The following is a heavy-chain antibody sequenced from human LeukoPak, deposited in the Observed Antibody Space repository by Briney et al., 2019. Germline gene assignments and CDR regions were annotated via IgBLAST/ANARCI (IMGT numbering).Heavy chain of an antibody. D-gene: IGHD3-22*01. J-gene: IGHJ4*02. CDR3: AKRGVVIWVILVGFHKEAYYFDS. V-gene: IGHV3-23*01. CDR1: GITLSNYG. CDR2: ISGSGGGT. Sequence: GGSLRLSCAVSGITLSNYGMSWVRQAPGKGLEWVAGISGSGGGTNYAASVKGRFTIARDNPKNTLHLQINCLRPEDTAVYFCAKRGVVIWVILVGFHKEAYYFDSWGQGALVTVSS.